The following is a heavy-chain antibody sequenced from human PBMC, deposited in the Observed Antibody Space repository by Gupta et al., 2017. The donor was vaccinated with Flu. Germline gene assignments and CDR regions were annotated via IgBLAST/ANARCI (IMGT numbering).Heavy chain of an antibody. CDR3: ARSNYGDYSGHDAFDI. Sequence: QEQLVESGGGVVQPGRSLRLSCAASGSIFSNYGMPWVRQAPGKGLGWVAVIWNDGSNKYYVDSVKGRFTISRDSSKNTLYLQMDSLRAEDTAMYYCARSNYGDYSGHDAFDIWGQGTMVTVSS. J-gene: IGHJ3*02. V-gene: IGHV3-33*01. CDR2: IWNDGSNK. CDR1: GSIFSNYG. D-gene: IGHD4-17*01.